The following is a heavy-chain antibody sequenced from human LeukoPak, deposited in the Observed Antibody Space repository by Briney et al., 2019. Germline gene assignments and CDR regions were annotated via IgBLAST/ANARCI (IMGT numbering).Heavy chain of an antibody. J-gene: IGHJ4*02. V-gene: IGHV3-15*01. D-gene: IGHD3-10*01. CDR1: GFSVTNGW. CDR3: TTATVVWGVSAY. Sequence: GGSLRLSCSASGFSVTNGWMSWVRQAPGEGLEWVGRIKDRTDGGTTAYAAPVKGRFTISRGDSKNTVYLEMNSLKTEDTAVYFCTTATVVWGVSAYWGQGTLVTVSS. CDR2: IKDRTDGGTT.